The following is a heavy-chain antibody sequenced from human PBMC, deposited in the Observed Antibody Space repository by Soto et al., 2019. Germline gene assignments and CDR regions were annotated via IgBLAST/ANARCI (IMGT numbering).Heavy chain of an antibody. D-gene: IGHD6-13*01. CDR3: AKHSYFGSSRNIDY. CDR2: ISGSGGST. J-gene: IGHJ4*02. CDR1: GFTFSSYA. Sequence: GGSLRLSCAASGFTFSSYAMSWVRQAPGKGLEWVSAISGSGGSTYYADSVKGRFTISRDNSKSTLYLQMNSLRAEDTAVYYCAKHSYFGSSRNIDYWGQGTLVTVSS. V-gene: IGHV3-23*01.